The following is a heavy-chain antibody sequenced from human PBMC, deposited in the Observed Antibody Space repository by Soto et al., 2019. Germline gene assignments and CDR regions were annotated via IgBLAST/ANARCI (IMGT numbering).Heavy chain of an antibody. CDR3: ASTRDYFDY. Sequence: TLSLRCTVSGGSVSTGGYYWSWSRQHPGKGLEWIWYIYYSGSSSYNLSLQGRLTISVETSKNQFSMKMSSVTAADTAVYYCASTRDYFDYWGQGILVTVSS. CDR1: GGSVSTGGYY. D-gene: IGHD1-1*01. J-gene: IGHJ4*02. CDR2: IYYSGSS. V-gene: IGHV4-31*03.